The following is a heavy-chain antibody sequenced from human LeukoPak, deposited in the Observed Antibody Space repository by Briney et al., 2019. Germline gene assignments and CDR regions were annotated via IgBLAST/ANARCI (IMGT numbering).Heavy chain of an antibody. Sequence: SETLSLTCTVSGGSISSYYWSWIRQPPGKGLEWIGYNYYSGSTNYNPSLKSRVTISVDTSKNQFSLKLSSVTAADTAVYYCARSLYYGSGSYDYWGQGTLITVSS. CDR1: GGSISSYY. J-gene: IGHJ4*02. CDR3: ARSLYYGSGSYDY. V-gene: IGHV4-59*01. D-gene: IGHD3-10*01. CDR2: NYYSGST.